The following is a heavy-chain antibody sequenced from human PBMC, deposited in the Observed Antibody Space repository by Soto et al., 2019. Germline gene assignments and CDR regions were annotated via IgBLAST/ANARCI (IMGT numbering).Heavy chain of an antibody. CDR2: IYSGGST. V-gene: IGHV3-66*01. CDR1: GFTVSSNY. J-gene: IGHJ4*02. D-gene: IGHD1-1*01. CDR3: ARGGDGYNWYYFDY. Sequence: EVQLVESGGGLVQPGGSLRLSCAASGFTVSSNYMSWVRQAPGKGLEWVSVIYSGGSTYYADSVKGRFTISRDNSKNTLYLQMNSLRAEDTAVYYCARGGDGYNWYYFDYWGQGTLVTVSS.